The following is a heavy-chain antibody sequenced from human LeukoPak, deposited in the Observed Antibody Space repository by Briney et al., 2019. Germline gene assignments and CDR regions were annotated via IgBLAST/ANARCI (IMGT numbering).Heavy chain of an antibody. J-gene: IGHJ4*02. Sequence: EASVRVSCKASGYTFTGYYMHWVRQAPGQGLEWMGWINPNSGGTKYAQKFQGRVTVTRDTSITTVYMELSRLRSDDTAVYFCARDVWSTRYDYVWGSYRYPDYWGQGILVTVSS. D-gene: IGHD3-16*02. V-gene: IGHV1-2*02. CDR2: INPNSGGT. CDR3: ARDVWSTRYDYVWGSYRYPDY. CDR1: GYTFTGYY.